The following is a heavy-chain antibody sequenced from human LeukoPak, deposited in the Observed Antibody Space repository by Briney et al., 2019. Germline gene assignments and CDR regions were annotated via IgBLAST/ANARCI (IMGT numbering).Heavy chain of an antibody. Sequence: TGGSLRLSCAASGFTFSSYAMHWVRQAPGKGLEWVAVISYDGSNKYYADSVKGRFTISRDNSKNTLYLQMNSLRAEDTAVYYCARDPRYCSSTSCYKVGAFDIWGRGTMVTVSS. D-gene: IGHD2-2*02. J-gene: IGHJ3*02. V-gene: IGHV3-30-3*01. CDR1: GFTFSSYA. CDR2: ISYDGSNK. CDR3: ARDPRYCSSTSCYKVGAFDI.